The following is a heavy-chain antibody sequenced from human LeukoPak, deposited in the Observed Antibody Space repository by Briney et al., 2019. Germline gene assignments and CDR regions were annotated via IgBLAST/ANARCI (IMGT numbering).Heavy chain of an antibody. Sequence: SETLSLTCAVYGGSFSGYYWSWIRQPPGKGLEWIGEINHSGSTNYNPSLKSRVTISVDTSKNQFSLKLSSVTAADTAVYYCARHLTYSSSWYDYSYYVDVWGKGTTVTISS. V-gene: IGHV4-34*01. CDR3: ARHLTYSSSWYDYSYYVDV. J-gene: IGHJ6*03. CDR1: GGSFSGYY. D-gene: IGHD6-13*01. CDR2: INHSGST.